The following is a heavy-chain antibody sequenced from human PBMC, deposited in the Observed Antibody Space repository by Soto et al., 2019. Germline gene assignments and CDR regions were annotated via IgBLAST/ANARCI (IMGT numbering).Heavy chain of an antibody. CDR2: ISGSGGST. V-gene: IGHV3-23*01. Sequence: GGSLRLSCAASGFTFSSYAMSWVRQAPGKGLEWVSAISGSGGSTYYADSVKGRFTISRDNSKNTLYLQMNSLRAEDTAVYYCAKGAPSIVGATTYFQHWGQGTLVTVSS. D-gene: IGHD1-26*01. CDR1: GFTFSSYA. J-gene: IGHJ1*01. CDR3: AKGAPSIVGATTYFQH.